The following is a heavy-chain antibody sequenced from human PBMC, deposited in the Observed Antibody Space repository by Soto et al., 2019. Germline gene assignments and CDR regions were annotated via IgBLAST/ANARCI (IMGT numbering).Heavy chain of an antibody. V-gene: IGHV3-30-3*01. Sequence: GGSLRLSCAASGFTFSSYAMHWVRQAPGKGLEWVAVISYDGSNKYYADSVKGRFTISRDNSKNTLYLQMNSLRAEDTAVYYCARGLVGATPYYYYRMDVWGQGTTVTVSS. D-gene: IGHD1-26*01. CDR1: GFTFSSYA. CDR2: ISYDGSNK. J-gene: IGHJ6*02. CDR3: ARGLVGATPYYYYRMDV.